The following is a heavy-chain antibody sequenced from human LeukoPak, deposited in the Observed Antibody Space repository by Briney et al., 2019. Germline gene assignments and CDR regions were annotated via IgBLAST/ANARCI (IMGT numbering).Heavy chain of an antibody. CDR1: GHTFTSYS. CDR3: ARASYCSDGSCYSDY. J-gene: IGHJ4*02. V-gene: IGHV1-18*01. Sequence: ASVKVSCKASGHTFTSYSISWVRQAPGQGLEWMGWISAYNGNTIYAQKVKGRVTMTTDTSTSTAYIELRSLKSDDTAVYYCARASYCSDGSCYSDYWGQGTLVTVSS. CDR2: ISAYNGNT. D-gene: IGHD2-15*01.